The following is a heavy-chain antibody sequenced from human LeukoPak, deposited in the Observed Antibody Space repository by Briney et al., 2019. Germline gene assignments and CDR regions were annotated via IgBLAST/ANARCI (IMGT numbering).Heavy chain of an antibody. Sequence: GGSLRLSCAAFGFTFSSYAMSWVRQAPGKGLEWVSAISGSGGSTYYADSVKGRFTISRDNSKNTLYLQMNSLRAEDTAVYYCAKGHYDSSGYYRYYFDYWGQGTLVTVSS. CDR3: AKGHYDSSGYYRYYFDY. CDR1: GFTFSSYA. J-gene: IGHJ4*02. D-gene: IGHD3-22*01. V-gene: IGHV3-23*01. CDR2: ISGSGGST.